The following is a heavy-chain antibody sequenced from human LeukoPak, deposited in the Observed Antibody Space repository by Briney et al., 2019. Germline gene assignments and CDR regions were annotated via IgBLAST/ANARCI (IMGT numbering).Heavy chain of an antibody. D-gene: IGHD2-21*01. CDR2: ISSYNGNT. CDR3: ARAYCGGECYEGFDS. CDR1: GYTFTSYV. V-gene: IGHV1-18*01. J-gene: IGHJ4*02. Sequence: GSVKVSCKASGYTFTSYVISWVRQAPGQGLEWMGWISSYNGNTNYAQKFQDRIAMTTDTSTSTAYLELRRLRSDDTAVYYCARAYCGGECYEGFDSWGQGTLVTVSS.